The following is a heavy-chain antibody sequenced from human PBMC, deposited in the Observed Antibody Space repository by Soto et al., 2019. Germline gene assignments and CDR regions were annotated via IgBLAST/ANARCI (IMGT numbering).Heavy chain of an antibody. Sequence: SETLSLTCTVSGGSISSYYWSWIRQPPGKGLEWIGYIYYSGGSNYNPSLKSRVTPSVDSSKNQFPLKLSSVTAADTAFYYCARLGKPSSGHDYWGQGTLVTVS. CDR3: ARLGKPSSGHDY. CDR2: IYYSGGS. D-gene: IGHD1-1*01. J-gene: IGHJ4*02. V-gene: IGHV4-59*08. CDR1: GGSISSYY.